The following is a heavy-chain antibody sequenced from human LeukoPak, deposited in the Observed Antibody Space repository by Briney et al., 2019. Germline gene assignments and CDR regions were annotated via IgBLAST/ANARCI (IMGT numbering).Heavy chain of an antibody. CDR1: GGSFSGYY. CDR3: ARARYSGSYYPG. V-gene: IGHV4-34*01. CDR2: INHSGST. Sequence: SETLSLTCAVYGGSFSGYYWSWIRQPPGKGLEWIGEINHSGSTNYNPSLKSRVTISVDTSENQFSLKLSSVTAADTAVYYCARARYSGSYYPGWGQGTLVTVSS. J-gene: IGHJ4*02. D-gene: IGHD1-26*01.